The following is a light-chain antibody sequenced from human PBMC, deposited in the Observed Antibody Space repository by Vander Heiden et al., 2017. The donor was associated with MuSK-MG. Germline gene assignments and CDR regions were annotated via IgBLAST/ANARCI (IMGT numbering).Light chain of an antibody. CDR3: QQFNNDPHT. CDR1: QGISSA. Sequence: AIQFTQSPSSLSASVGDRVTITCRASQGISSALAWYQQKLGKAPKLLIYDASSLESGVPSRFSGSGSGTDFTLTISSLQPEDFATYYCQQFNNDPHTFGQGTRMEIK. CDR2: DAS. J-gene: IGKJ5*01. V-gene: IGKV1D-13*01.